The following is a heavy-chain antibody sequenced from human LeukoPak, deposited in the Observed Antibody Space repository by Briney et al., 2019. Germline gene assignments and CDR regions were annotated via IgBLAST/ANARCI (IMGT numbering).Heavy chain of an antibody. CDR2: ISAYNGNT. V-gene: IGHV1-18*01. J-gene: IGHJ5*02. CDR3: ARDPLPYFDWSVNWFDP. Sequence: ASVRVSCKASGYTFLSHGITWVRQAPGQGLEWMGWISAYNGNTNYTQKLQGRVTMTTDTSTSTAYMELRSLRSDDTAVYYCARDPLPYFDWSVNWFDPRGQGTLVTVSS. CDR1: GYTFLSHG. D-gene: IGHD3-9*01.